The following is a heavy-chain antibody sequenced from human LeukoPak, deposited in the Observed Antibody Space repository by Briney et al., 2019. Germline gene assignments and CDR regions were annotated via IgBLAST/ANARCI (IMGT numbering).Heavy chain of an antibody. Sequence: GGSLRLSCAASGFTFSNYSMNWVRQAPGKGLEWVSSISSSSTYIYYTDSLKGRFTISRDNAKNSLYLQMNSLRAEDTAVYYCAREVYDSSGYYFSRDFDYWGQGTLVTVSS. V-gene: IGHV3-21*01. J-gene: IGHJ4*02. CDR2: ISSSSTYI. CDR3: AREVYDSSGYYFSRDFDY. CDR1: GFTFSNYS. D-gene: IGHD3-22*01.